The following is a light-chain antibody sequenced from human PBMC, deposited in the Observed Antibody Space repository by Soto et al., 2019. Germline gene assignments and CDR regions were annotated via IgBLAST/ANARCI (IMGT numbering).Light chain of an antibody. CDR2: DAS. Sequence: IVLTQSAATVSLSPGERATLSCRASQSVSSYLAWYQQKPGQAPRLLIYDASNRATGIPARFSGSGSGTDFTLTISSLEPEDFAVYYCQQRSNWPTTFGQGTRLEIK. J-gene: IGKJ5*01. CDR3: QQRSNWPTT. V-gene: IGKV3-11*01. CDR1: QSVSSY.